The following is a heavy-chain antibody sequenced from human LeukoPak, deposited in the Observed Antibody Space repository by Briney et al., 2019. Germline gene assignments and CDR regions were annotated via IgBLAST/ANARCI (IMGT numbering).Heavy chain of an antibody. CDR3: AAAELRYFDWLGDAFDI. D-gene: IGHD3-9*01. V-gene: IGHV1-58*01. CDR1: GFTFTSSA. CDR2: IVVGSGNT. J-gene: IGHJ3*02. Sequence: ASVKFSCKASGFTFTSSAVQWVRQARGQRLEWIGWIVVGSGNTNYAQKFQERVTITRDMSTSTAYMELSSLRSEDTAVYYCAAAELRYFDWLGDAFDIWGQGTMVTVSS.